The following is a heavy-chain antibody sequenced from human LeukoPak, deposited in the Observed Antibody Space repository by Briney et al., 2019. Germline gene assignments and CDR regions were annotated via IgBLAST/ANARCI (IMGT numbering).Heavy chain of an antibody. Sequence: GGSLRLSCVGSGFNFSANNMHWMRHAAGKGPEWLSFISSSGTTIRYADSVRDRFFISRDNAKNSLYLQMSSLRDEDTALYYCVADWPVWWGQGTLVTVSS. CDR1: GFNFSANN. J-gene: IGHJ4*02. CDR3: VADWPVW. V-gene: IGHV3-48*02. CDR2: ISSSGTTI. D-gene: IGHD3-16*01.